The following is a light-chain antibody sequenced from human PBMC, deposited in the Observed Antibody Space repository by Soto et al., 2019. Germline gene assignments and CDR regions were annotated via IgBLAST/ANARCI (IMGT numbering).Light chain of an antibody. Sequence: TLYLGAGSLTPEKRATLSCRASQSVSRSDLAWYQHKPGQSPRLLIYGTSTRATGIPARFSGSGSGTEFTLTISSLQSEDFAVYYCQQYNNWLRPFCQGSKVDNK. CDR2: GTS. V-gene: IGKV3-15*01. J-gene: IGKJ1*01. CDR3: QQYNNWLRP. CDR1: QSVSRSD.